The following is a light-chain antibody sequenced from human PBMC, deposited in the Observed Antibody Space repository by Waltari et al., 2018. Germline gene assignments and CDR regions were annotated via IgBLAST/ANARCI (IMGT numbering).Light chain of an antibody. CDR3: CSYAGRGTYV. CDR1: TSDVGSYDL. V-gene: IGLV2-23*02. Sequence: QSALTQPASVSGTPGQSITISCTGTTSDVGSYDLVSWYQQHPGEAPKLLICEVFKRPPDSSRRFAGSKPGSTASLTISGLQPEDEADYYCCSYAGRGTYVFGSGTKVTV. J-gene: IGLJ1*01. CDR2: EVF.